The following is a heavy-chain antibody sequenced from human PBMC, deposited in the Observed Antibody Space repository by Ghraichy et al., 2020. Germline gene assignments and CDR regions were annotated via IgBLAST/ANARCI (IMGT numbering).Heavy chain of an antibody. CDR3: AKDVRDRYGGSGGSCFDY. CDR1: GFTFSSYA. J-gene: IGHJ4*02. CDR2: ISGSGGST. V-gene: IGHV3-23*01. Sequence: LSLTCAASGFTFSSYAMSWVRQAPGKGLEWVSAISGSGGSTYYADSVKGRFTISRDNSKNTLYLQMNSLRAEDTAVYYCAKDVRDRYGGSGGSCFDYWGQGTLVTVSS. D-gene: IGHD2-15*01.